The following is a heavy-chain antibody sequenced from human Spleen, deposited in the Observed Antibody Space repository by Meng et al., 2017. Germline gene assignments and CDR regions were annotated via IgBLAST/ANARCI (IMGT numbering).Heavy chain of an antibody. CDR1: GGSASSGSYS. Sequence: QPQEAGQSPGWPWDTQSLTCTVSGGSASSGSYSRTWIRQPPGKGLEWIGSIYYSGSTYYNPSLKSRVTISVDTSKNQFSLKLSSVTAADTAVYYCARGVTMVRGTTWDWFDPWGQGTLVTVSS. D-gene: IGHD3-10*01. V-gene: IGHV4-39*07. J-gene: IGHJ5*02. CDR2: IYYSGST. CDR3: ARGVTMVRGTTWDWFDP.